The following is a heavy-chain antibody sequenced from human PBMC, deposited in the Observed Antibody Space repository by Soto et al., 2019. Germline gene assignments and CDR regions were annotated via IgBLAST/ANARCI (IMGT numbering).Heavy chain of an antibody. CDR2: IKQDGSEK. D-gene: IGHD3-22*01. J-gene: IGHJ3*02. CDR1: GFTFSSYW. Sequence: EVQLVESGGGLVQPGGSLRLSCAASGFTFSSYWMSWVRQAPGKGLEWVANIKQDGSEKYYVDSVKGRFTISRDNAKKSLYLQMNSLRAEDTAVYYCARVLNYYDSSGYYADAFDIWGHGTMVTVSS. V-gene: IGHV3-7*01. CDR3: ARVLNYYDSSGYYADAFDI.